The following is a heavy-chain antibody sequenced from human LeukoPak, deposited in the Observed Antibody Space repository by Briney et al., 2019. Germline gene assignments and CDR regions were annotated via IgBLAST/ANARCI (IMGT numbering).Heavy chain of an antibody. CDR1: GYTFTDYY. D-gene: IGHD3-10*01. CDR3: ARDAERITMVRGVIASIQFDY. V-gene: IGHV1-2*02. Sequence: ASVKVSCKAFGYTFTDYYMHWVRQAPGQGLEWMGYINPNSGGTDTNYARKFQGRVTMTRDTSISTAYMELSRLRSGDTAVYYCARDAERITMVRGVIASIQFDYWGQGTLVTVSS. J-gene: IGHJ4*02. CDR2: INPNSGGT.